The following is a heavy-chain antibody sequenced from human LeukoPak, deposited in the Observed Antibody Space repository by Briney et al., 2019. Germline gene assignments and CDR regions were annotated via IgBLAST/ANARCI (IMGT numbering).Heavy chain of an antibody. CDR1: GFPFSSYA. J-gene: IGHJ3*02. Sequence: PGGSLRLSCAASGFPFSSYAMHWVRQAPGKGLEWVAVISYDGSNKYYADSVKGRFTISRDNSKNTLYLQMNSLRAEDTAVYYCARDDCSGGSCYLYAFDIWGQGTMVTVSS. CDR2: ISYDGSNK. D-gene: IGHD2-15*01. CDR3: ARDDCSGGSCYLYAFDI. V-gene: IGHV3-30*04.